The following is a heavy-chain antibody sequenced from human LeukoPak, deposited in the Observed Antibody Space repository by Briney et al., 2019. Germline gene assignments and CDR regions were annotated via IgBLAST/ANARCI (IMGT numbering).Heavy chain of an antibody. CDR2: VSYDGSKQ. V-gene: IGHV3-33*06. Sequence: GGSLRLSCAASGFSFSTYGMFWVRQAPGKGLEWVGVVSYDGSKQYYADSEKGRFTISRDNSKNTLYLQMDSLRAEDTAVYYCAKGEFWTGIGEFFLYWGQGTLVTVSS. D-gene: IGHD3/OR15-3a*01. J-gene: IGHJ1*01. CDR1: GFSFSTYG. CDR3: AKGEFWTGIGEFFLY.